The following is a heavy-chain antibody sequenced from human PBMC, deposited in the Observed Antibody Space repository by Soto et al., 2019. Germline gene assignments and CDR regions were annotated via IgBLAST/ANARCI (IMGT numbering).Heavy chain of an antibody. J-gene: IGHJ4*02. V-gene: IGHV4-59*01. CDR1: GGSLNNYY. CDR2: ISYSGST. Sequence: SETLSLTCTVSGGSLNNYYWSWIRQPPGKGLEWIGYISYSGSTEYNPSLTSRVTISIDSSKNQVSLNLTSVTAADTAVYYCARGYSHYAHWGRGTLVTVSS. D-gene: IGHD4-4*01. CDR3: ARGYSHYAH.